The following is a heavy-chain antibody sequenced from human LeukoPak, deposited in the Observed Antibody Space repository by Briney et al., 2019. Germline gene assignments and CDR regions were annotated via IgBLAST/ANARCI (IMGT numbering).Heavy chain of an antibody. D-gene: IGHD3-22*01. V-gene: IGHV1-8*01. J-gene: IGHJ5*02. Sequence: ASVKVSCKASGYTFTSYDINWVRQATGQGLEWMGWMNPNSGNTGYAQKFQGRVTMTRNTSISTAYMELSSLRSEDTAVYYCARGSEGNYYDSSGYYSRFDPWGQGTLVTVSS. CDR1: GYTFTSYD. CDR2: MNPNSGNT. CDR3: ARGSEGNYYDSSGYYSRFDP.